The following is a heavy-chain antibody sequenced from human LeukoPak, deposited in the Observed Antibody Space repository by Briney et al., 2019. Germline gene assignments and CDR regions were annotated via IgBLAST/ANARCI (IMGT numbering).Heavy chain of an antibody. J-gene: IGHJ3*02. CDR3: AKDGVSGSYFAFDI. Sequence: GGSLRLSCAASGFNLNSYCMHWVRQAPGKGLEWVASIRYDGGKSYFADSVKGRFALPTDNSKHCLYLQMSSLGPDDTAVYFCAKDGVSGSYFAFDIWGQGTMVTVSS. CDR2: IRYDGGKS. CDR1: GFNLNSYC. D-gene: IGHD1-26*01. V-gene: IGHV3-30*02.